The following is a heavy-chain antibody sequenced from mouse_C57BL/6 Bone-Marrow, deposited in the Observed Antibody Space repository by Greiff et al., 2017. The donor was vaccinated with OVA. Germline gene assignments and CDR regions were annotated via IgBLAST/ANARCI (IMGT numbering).Heavy chain of an antibody. CDR1: GYTFTSYW. J-gene: IGHJ2*01. Sequence: QVQLKQPGAELVRPGTSVKLSCKASGYTFTSYWMHWVKQRPEQGLEWIGVIDPSDSYTNYNQKFKGKATLTVDTSSSTAYMQLSSMTSEDSAVYYCSRYGIVASLGALFDYWGQGTTLTVSS. CDR2: IDPSDSYT. V-gene: IGHV1-59*01. D-gene: IGHD4-1*01. CDR3: SRYGIVASLGALFDY.